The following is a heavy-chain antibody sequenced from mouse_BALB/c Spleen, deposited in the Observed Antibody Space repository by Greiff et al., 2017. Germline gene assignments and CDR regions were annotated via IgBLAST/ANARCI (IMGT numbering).Heavy chain of an antibody. CDR3: GSPIYDLDY. J-gene: IGHJ2*01. V-gene: IGHV1-9*01. D-gene: IGHD2-12*01. Sequence: QVQLQQSGAELMKPGASVKISCKATGYTFSSYWIEWVKQRPGHGLEWIGEILPGSGSTNYNEKFKGKATFTADTSSNTAYMQLSSLTSEDSAVYYCGSPIYDLDYWGQGTTLTVSS. CDR1: GYTFSSYW. CDR2: ILPGSGST.